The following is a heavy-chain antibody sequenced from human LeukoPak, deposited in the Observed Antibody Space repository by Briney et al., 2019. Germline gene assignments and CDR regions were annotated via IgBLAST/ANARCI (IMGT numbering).Heavy chain of an antibody. J-gene: IGHJ4*02. Sequence: PSETLSLTCTVSGDSLYSGTYYWSWIRQPPGKALEWIGYFYHLETTYSNPSLKSRVTISTDRSKNQFSLKLSSVTAADTAVYYCARSPPSSGGGGYQSYFDYRGQGTLVTVSS. D-gene: IGHD3-22*01. V-gene: IGHV4-30-2*01. CDR1: GDSLYSGTYY. CDR2: FYHLETT. CDR3: ARSPPSSGGGGYQSYFDY.